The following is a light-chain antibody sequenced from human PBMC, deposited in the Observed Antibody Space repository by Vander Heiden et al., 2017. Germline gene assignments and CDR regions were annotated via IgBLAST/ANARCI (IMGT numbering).Light chain of an antibody. CDR1: SSNIGSNT. CDR2: SNN. Sequence: PGQRVTISCSGSSSNIGSNTVNWYQQLPGAAPKLLIHSNNQQPSGVPDRFSGGKSGTSASLAISGLQSEDEADYYCASWDDSLDGHYVFGTGTKVTVL. J-gene: IGLJ1*01. V-gene: IGLV1-44*01. CDR3: ASWDDSLDGHYV.